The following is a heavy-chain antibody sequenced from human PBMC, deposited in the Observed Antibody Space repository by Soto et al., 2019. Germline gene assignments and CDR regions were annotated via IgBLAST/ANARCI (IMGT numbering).Heavy chain of an antibody. CDR3: AKSRVFIGAIVTLLDS. CDR2: ISYDGSNK. Sequence: GGSLRVSCAAAGFPFSSYVMHWVRQDPGKGLEWVAVISYDGSNKYYADSVKGRFTISRGNSENTLYLQMNGLRADDTALYFCAKSRVFIGAIVTLLDSWGQGTQVTVSS. J-gene: IGHJ4*02. CDR1: GFPFSSYV. D-gene: IGHD3-16*02. V-gene: IGHV3-30*18.